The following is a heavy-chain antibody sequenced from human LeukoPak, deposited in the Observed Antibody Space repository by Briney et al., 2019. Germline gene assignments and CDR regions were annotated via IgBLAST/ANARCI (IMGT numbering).Heavy chain of an antibody. CDR3: ARVAGNSYGYEGAFDY. D-gene: IGHD5-18*01. Sequence: ASVKVSCKASGGTFSSYAISWVRQAPGQGLEWMGGIIPIFGTANYAQKFQGRVTITADESTSTAYTELSSLRSEDTAVYYCARVAGNSYGYEGAFDYWGQGTLVTVSS. CDR2: IIPIFGTA. J-gene: IGHJ4*02. CDR1: GGTFSSYA. V-gene: IGHV1-69*13.